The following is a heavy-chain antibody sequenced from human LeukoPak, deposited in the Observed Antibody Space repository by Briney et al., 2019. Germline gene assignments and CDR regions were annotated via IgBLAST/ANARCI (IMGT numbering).Heavy chain of an antibody. Sequence: PGGSLRLSCAASGFTFSSYSMNRVRQAPGQGLEWVSSISSSSSDIYYADSVKGRFTISRDNAKNSLYLQMNSLRAEDTAVYYCARGYLGIAVAGPEYFQHWGQGTLVTVSS. V-gene: IGHV3-21*01. D-gene: IGHD6-19*01. J-gene: IGHJ1*01. CDR2: ISSSSSDI. CDR3: ARGYLGIAVAGPEYFQH. CDR1: GFTFSSYS.